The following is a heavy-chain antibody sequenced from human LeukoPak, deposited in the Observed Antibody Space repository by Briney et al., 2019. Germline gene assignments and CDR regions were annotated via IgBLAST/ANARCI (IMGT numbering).Heavy chain of an antibody. CDR1: GYTFTSHY. CDR3: AREYGSSWYYYYYGMDV. V-gene: IGHV1-46*01. CDR2: INPSGGST. J-gene: IGHJ6*02. D-gene: IGHD6-13*01. Sequence: ASVKVSCKASGYTFTSHYMHWVRQAPGQGLEWMGIINPSGGSTSYAQKFQGRVTMTRDTSTGTVYMELSSQRSEDTAVYYCAREYGSSWYYYYYGMDVWGQGTTVTVSS.